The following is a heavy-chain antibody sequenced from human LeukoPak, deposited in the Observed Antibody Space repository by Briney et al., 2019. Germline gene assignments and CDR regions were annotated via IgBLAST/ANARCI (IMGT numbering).Heavy chain of an antibody. Sequence: SQTLSLTCTVSDGSISGDNYYWSWIRQLPGKGLEWIGYIYNGGTTYYNPSLKSRVIISVDTSKNQFSLKLKSVTAADTAMYYCARGARFFAYYDYWGQGTLVAVSS. D-gene: IGHD2-21*01. V-gene: IGHV4-31*03. CDR1: DGSISGDNYY. J-gene: IGHJ4*02. CDR2: IYNGGTT. CDR3: ARGARFFAYYDY.